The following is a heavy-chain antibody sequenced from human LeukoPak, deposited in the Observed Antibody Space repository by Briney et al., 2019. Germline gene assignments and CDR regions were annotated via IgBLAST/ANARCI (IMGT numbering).Heavy chain of an antibody. Sequence: ASVKVSCKASGGTFSSYAISWVRQAPGQGLEWMGGIIPIFGTANYAQKFQGRVTITTDESTSTAYMELSSLRSEDTAVYYCARGYAHDSSGYFYYYYMDVWGKGTTVTVSS. CDR1: GGTFSSYA. J-gene: IGHJ6*03. V-gene: IGHV1-69*05. CDR2: IIPIFGTA. D-gene: IGHD3-22*01. CDR3: ARGYAHDSSGYFYYYYMDV.